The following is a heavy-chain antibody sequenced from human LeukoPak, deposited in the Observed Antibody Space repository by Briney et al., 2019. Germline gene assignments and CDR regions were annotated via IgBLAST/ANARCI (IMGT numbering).Heavy chain of an antibody. CDR2: IGGYQGST. J-gene: IGHJ4*02. D-gene: IGHD1/OR15-1a*01. V-gene: IGHV1-18*01. Sequence: TVKDSCKASAYTFTNSHIPTLPPTPAHRLKWTDYIGGYQGSTKYAQNFQGRVTMTIDTSTSTAYMDLRSLRSDDTAVYYCARGEHSVDSWGQGMLVTVSS. CDR3: ARGEHSVDS. CDR1: AYTFTNSH.